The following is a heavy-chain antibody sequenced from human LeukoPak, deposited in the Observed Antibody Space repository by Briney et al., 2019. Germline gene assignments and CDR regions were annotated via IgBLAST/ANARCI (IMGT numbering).Heavy chain of an antibody. J-gene: IGHJ5*02. D-gene: IGHD1-20*01. CDR3: ARHSNWNGGVDWFDP. CDR2: IHYSGSP. CDR1: GGSNY. Sequence: PSETLSLTCTVSGGSNYWTWIRQAPGTGLEWIAYIHYSGSPHYNPSLRSRVTISIDTSKNQLSLKLNSVTAADTAVYYCARHSNWNGGVDWFDPWGQGTQVTVSS. V-gene: IGHV4-59*08.